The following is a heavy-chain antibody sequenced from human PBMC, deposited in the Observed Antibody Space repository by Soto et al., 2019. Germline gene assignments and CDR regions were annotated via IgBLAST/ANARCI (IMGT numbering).Heavy chain of an antibody. CDR2: ISSSSSYI. J-gene: IGHJ4*02. Sequence: GGSLRLSCAASGFTFSSYSMNWVRQAPGKGLEWVSSISSSSSYIYYADSVKGRFTISRDNAKNSLYLQMNSLRAEDTAVYYCASGYCSGGSCYGDDYFDYWGQGTLVTVSS. V-gene: IGHV3-21*01. CDR1: GFTFSSYS. D-gene: IGHD2-15*01. CDR3: ASGYCSGGSCYGDDYFDY.